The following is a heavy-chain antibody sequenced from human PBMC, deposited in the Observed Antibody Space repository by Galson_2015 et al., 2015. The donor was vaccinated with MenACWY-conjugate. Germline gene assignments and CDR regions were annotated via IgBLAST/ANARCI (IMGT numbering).Heavy chain of an antibody. J-gene: IGHJ4*01. CDR3: ARDPGTIIKYHFDH. V-gene: IGHV3-21*01. Sequence: SLRLSCAASGFPFSDYSMNWVRQAPGKGLEWVSFISSSSSCIYYADSVKGRFTVSRDNAKNSLYLQMTSLRAEDTAVYYCARDPGTIIKYHFDHWGQGTLVTVSS. CDR2: ISSSSSCI. CDR1: GFPFSDYS. D-gene: IGHD2-2*01.